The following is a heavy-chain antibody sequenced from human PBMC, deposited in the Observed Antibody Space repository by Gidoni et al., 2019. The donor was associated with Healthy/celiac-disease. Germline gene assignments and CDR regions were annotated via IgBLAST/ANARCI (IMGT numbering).Heavy chain of an antibody. J-gene: IGHJ6*02. Sequence: QVQLVQSGAEVKKPGSSVKVSCKAYGCTFSSYAIRWVRQAPGQGLEWMGGLIPIFGTENYAQKFQGSVTITADKSTSTAYMELSSLRSEDTAVYYCARPNSSGWYYYYYGMDVWGQGTTVTVSS. D-gene: IGHD6-19*01. CDR3: ARPNSSGWYYYYYGMDV. CDR1: GCTFSSYA. CDR2: LIPIFGTE. V-gene: IGHV1-69*06.